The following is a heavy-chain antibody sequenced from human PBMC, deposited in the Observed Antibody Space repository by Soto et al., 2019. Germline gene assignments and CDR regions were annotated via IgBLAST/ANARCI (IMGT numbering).Heavy chain of an antibody. CDR2: IYSKIDVGTT. CDR1: GFIFTNAW. Sequence: GGYLRLSSAASGFIFTNAWLNLVRLAPGKGLEWVGRIYSKIDVGTTDFAAPVKGRFAISRDDSKNMVYLQMNSLKTEDTAIYYCTTDSFITIVIVCIDYWCHGTLVTVSS. J-gene: IGHJ4*01. V-gene: IGHV3-15*07. D-gene: IGHD3-22*01. CDR3: TTDSFITIVIVCIDY.